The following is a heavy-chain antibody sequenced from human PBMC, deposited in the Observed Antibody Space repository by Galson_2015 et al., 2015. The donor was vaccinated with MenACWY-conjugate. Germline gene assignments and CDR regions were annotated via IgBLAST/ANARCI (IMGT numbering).Heavy chain of an antibody. CDR3: ARHPPGGRGMDV. D-gene: IGHD1-26*01. CDR2: IDPHTSNT. V-gene: IGHV5-51*01. CDR1: GYSFTNYW. Sequence: QSGAEVTKPGESLKISCKGSGYSFTNYWIGWVRQMPGRGLEWMGLIDPHTSNTRYSPSFQGQVTISADESISTAFLQWSSLKASDTAMYYCARHPPGGRGMDVWGRGTTVTVSS. J-gene: IGHJ6*02.